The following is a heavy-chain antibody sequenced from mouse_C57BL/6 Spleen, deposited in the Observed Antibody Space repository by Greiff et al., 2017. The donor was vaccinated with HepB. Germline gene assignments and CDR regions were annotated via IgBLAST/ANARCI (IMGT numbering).Heavy chain of an antibody. J-gene: IGHJ4*01. CDR2: IYPGDGDT. CDR3: ARGGILDAMDY. Sequence: QVQLQQSGPELVKPGASVKISCKASGYAFSSSWMNWVKQRPGKGLEWIGRIYPGDGDTNYNGKFKGKATLTADKSSSTAYMQLSSLTSEDSAVYFCARGGILDAMDYWGQGTSVTVSS. D-gene: IGHD1-1*01. CDR1: GYAFSSSW. V-gene: IGHV1-82*01.